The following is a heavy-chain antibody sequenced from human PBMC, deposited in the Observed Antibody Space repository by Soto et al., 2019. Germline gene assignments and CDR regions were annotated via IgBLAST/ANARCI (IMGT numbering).Heavy chain of an antibody. D-gene: IGHD2-15*01. CDR3: VRTSLVVAAATREDY. J-gene: IGHJ4*02. CDR1: GFTFSSYW. Sequence: EVQLVESGGGLVQPGASLRLSCAASGFTFSSYWLHWVRQAPGKGLVWVSRINSEGSSTSYADSVKGRFTISRDNAKNTLYLQMNSLRAEDTAVYYCVRTSLVVAAATREDYWGQGTLVTVSS. V-gene: IGHV3-74*01. CDR2: INSEGSST.